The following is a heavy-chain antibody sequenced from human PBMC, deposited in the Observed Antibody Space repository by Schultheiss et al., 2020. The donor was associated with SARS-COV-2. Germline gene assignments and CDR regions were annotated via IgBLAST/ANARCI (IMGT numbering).Heavy chain of an antibody. CDR1: GGSISSYY. J-gene: IGHJ3*02. CDR2: INHSGST. Sequence: SETLSLTCTVSGGSISSYYWSWIRQPPGKGLEWIGEINHSGSTNYNPSLKSRVTISVDTSKNQFSLKLSSVTAADTAVYYCAGSTYYYDSSGPGDIWGQGTMVTVSS. D-gene: IGHD3-22*01. CDR3: AGSTYYYDSSGPGDI. V-gene: IGHV4-34*01.